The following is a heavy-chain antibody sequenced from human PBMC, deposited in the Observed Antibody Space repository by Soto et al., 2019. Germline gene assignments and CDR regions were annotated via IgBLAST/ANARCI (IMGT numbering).Heavy chain of an antibody. CDR3: ARGPCIAARNWYFDL. J-gene: IGHJ2*01. D-gene: IGHD6-6*01. V-gene: IGHV4-4*07. CDR2: IYTSGST. CDR1: GGSISSYY. Sequence: QVQLQESGPGLVKPSETLSLTCTVSGGSISSYYWSWIRQPAGKGLEWIGRIYTSGSTNYNPSLKRRGTMSVDTSKNQFSVKLSSVTAADTAVYYCARGPCIAARNWYFDLWGRGTLVTVSS.